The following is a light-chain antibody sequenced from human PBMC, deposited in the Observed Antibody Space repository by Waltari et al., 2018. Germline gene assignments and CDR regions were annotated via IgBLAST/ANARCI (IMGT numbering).Light chain of an antibody. V-gene: IGKV3-11*01. J-gene: IGKJ4*01. Sequence: EIVLTQSPATLSLSPGERATLSCRARQSINSYLAWYQQKPGQAPRLLISDASNRATGIPARFSGSGSGTDFTLTISSLEPEDFAVYYCQQRRDWPLSFGGGTKVEIK. CDR3: QQRRDWPLS. CDR2: DAS. CDR1: QSINSY.